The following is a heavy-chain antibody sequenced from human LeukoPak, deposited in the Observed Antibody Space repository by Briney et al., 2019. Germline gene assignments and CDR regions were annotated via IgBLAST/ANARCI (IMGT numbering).Heavy chain of an antibody. CDR1: GGSISSYY. D-gene: IGHD3-3*01. Sequence: SETLPLTCTVSGGSISSYYWSWIRQPPGKGLEWIGYIYYSGSTNYNPSLKSRVTISVDTSKNQFSLKLSSVTAADTAVYYCARRSYDFWSGYSDYWGQGTLVTVSS. CDR3: ARRSYDFWSGYSDY. CDR2: IYYSGST. J-gene: IGHJ4*02. V-gene: IGHV4-59*01.